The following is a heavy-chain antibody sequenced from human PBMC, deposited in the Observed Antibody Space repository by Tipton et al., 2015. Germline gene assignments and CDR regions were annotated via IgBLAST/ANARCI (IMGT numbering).Heavy chain of an antibody. CDR3: ARDSAARRAFDI. V-gene: IGHV4-59*01. CDR1: GASLSNYY. J-gene: IGHJ3*02. CDR2: IYSSGST. Sequence: TLSLTCTVSGASLSNYYWNWIRQPPGKGLEWIGYIYSSGSTNYAPSLESRVTMSIDTSKNQFSLTLTSVNTADTAVYYCARDSAARRAFDIWGQGTMVTVSS. D-gene: IGHD6-6*01.